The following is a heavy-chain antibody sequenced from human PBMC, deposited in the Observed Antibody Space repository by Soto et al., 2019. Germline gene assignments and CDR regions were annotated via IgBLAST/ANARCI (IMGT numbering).Heavy chain of an antibody. J-gene: IGHJ5*02. CDR3: TKGDSSGYFDPSSGYSTPDH. CDR2: ITTSDDIT. Sequence: EVQLFESGGGLVEPGESLRLSCEASGFIFKDFAMSWVRQAPGKGLEWVSTITTSDDITYSADSVRGRFTISRDNSANTPFLQMSSLRGDDTATYYCTKGDSSGYFDPSSGYSTPDHWGQGTLVTVSS. V-gene: IGHV3-23*01. D-gene: IGHD3-3*01. CDR1: GFIFKDFA.